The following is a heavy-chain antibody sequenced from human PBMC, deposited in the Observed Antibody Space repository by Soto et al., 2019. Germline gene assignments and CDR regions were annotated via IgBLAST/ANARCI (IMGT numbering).Heavy chain of an antibody. V-gene: IGHV3-23*01. J-gene: IGHJ4*02. CDR1: GFTFSSYA. CDR3: ANLPVVVTAIFYLGGYFDY. CDR2: ISGSGGST. Sequence: GGSLRLSCAASGFTFSSYAMSWVRQAPGKGLEWVSAISGSGGSTYYADSVKGRFTISRDNSKNTLYLQMNSLRAEDTAVYYCANLPVVVTAIFYLGGYFDYWGQGTLVTVSS. D-gene: IGHD2-21*02.